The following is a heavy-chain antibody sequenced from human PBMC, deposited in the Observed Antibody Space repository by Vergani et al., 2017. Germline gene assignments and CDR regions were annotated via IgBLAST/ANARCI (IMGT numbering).Heavy chain of an antibody. Sequence: EVQLVESGGGLVQPGGSLRLSCAASGFTFSSYWMSWVRQAPGKGLEWVANIKQDGSEKYYVDSVKGRFTISRDNAKNSLYLQMNSLRAEDTAVYYCAREAILLRYFDPLCYFDYWGQGTLVTVSS. CDR2: IKQDGSEK. V-gene: IGHV3-7*01. CDR1: GFTFSSYW. CDR3: AREAILLRYFDPLCYFDY. J-gene: IGHJ4*02. D-gene: IGHD3-9*01.